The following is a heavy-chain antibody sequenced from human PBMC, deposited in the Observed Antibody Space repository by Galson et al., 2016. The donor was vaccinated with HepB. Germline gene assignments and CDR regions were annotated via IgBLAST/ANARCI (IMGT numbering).Heavy chain of an antibody. D-gene: IGHD3-3*01. CDR2: IYSGNNA. J-gene: IGHJ4*02. CDR1: GFSVSQNY. Sequence: SLRLSCAVSGFSVSQNYMTWVRQAPGKGLEWLSVIYSGNNAYYADSVKGRFTISRDNFRNTLQLQINSLSAEDTAVYYCARAGSRVGFYLRFGFFDSWGQGTLVTVSS. CDR3: ARAGSRVGFYLRFGFFDS. V-gene: IGHV3-53*01.